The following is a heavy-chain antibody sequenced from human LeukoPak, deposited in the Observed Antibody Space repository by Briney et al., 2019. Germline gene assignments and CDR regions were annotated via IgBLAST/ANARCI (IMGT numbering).Heavy chain of an antibody. V-gene: IGHV4-39*07. J-gene: IGHJ4*02. Sequence: PSETLSRTCTVSGGSISSGNYYWGWIRQSPGKGLEWIGSIYYSGSTYYNPPLKSRVTMSVDTSKNQFSLKLSSVTAADTAVYYCASVWRYYGSGSYYDFDYWGQGTLVTVSS. CDR2: IYYSGST. CDR1: GGSISSGNYY. CDR3: ASVWRYYGSGSYYDFDY. D-gene: IGHD3-10*01.